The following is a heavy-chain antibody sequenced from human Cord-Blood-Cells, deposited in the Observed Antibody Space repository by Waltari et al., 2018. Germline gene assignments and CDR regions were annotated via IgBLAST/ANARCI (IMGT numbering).Heavy chain of an antibody. CDR1: GGSISSGGYY. Sequence: VKPSQTLSLTCTVSGGSISSGGYYWSWIRQHPGKGLEWIGYIYYSGSTYYNPSLKSRVTISVDTSKNQFSLKLSSVTAADTAVYYCASRMSYYDFWSGFSDAFDIWGQGTMVTVSS. CDR3: ASRMSYYDFWSGFSDAFDI. V-gene: IGHV4-31*03. J-gene: IGHJ3*02. D-gene: IGHD3-3*01. CDR2: IYYSGST.